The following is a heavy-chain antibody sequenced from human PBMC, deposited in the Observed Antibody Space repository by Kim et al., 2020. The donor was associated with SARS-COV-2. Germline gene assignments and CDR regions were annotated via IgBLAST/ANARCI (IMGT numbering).Heavy chain of an antibody. Sequence: ETLSLTCTVSGGSISSYYWSWIRQPAGKGLEWIGRINSRGSTNYNPSLRGRVTMSVDTSKNQFSLKLTSVTAADTAVYYCARSSADYWGQGIVVTVSS. CDR1: GGSISSYY. CDR3: ARSSADY. J-gene: IGHJ4*02. CDR2: INSRGST. V-gene: IGHV4-4*07.